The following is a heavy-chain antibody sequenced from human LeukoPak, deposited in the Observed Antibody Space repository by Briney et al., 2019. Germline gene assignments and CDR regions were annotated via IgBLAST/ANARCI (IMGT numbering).Heavy chain of an antibody. Sequence: ASVKVSCKASGYTFTSYYMHWVRQAPGQGLEWMGIINPSGGSTSYAQKFQGRVTMTRDMSTSTVYMALSSLRSEDTAVYYCARDGYNFGAFDIWGQGTMVTVSS. CDR3: ARDGYNFGAFDI. CDR1: GYTFTSYY. D-gene: IGHD5-24*01. V-gene: IGHV1-46*01. CDR2: INPSGGST. J-gene: IGHJ3*02.